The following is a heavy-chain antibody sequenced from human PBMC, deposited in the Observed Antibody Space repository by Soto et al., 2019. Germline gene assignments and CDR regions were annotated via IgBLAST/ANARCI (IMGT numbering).Heavy chain of an antibody. V-gene: IGHV1-3*01. J-gene: IGHJ4*02. CDR1: GYTFTSYA. CDR2: INAGNGNT. Sequence: ASVKVSRKASGYTFTSYAMPLGRQAPGQRLEWMGWINAGNGNTKYSQKFQGRVTITRDTSASTAYMELSSLRSEDTAVYYCARSIVVVTAADYWGQGTLVTVSS. CDR3: ARSIVVVTAADY. D-gene: IGHD2-21*02.